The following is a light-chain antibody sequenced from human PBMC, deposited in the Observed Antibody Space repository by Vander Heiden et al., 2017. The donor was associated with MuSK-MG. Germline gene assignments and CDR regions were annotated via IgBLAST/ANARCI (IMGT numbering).Light chain of an antibody. CDR2: QDS. J-gene: IGLJ3*02. CDR1: KLGDKY. V-gene: IGLV3-1*01. Sequence: SYELTQPPSVSVSPGQTASITCSGDKLGDKYACWYQQKPGQPPVLVIDQDSKRPSGIPERVSGSNSGNTATLTISGTQAMDEADYYCQAWDSSTFLVFGGGTKLTVL. CDR3: QAWDSSTFLV.